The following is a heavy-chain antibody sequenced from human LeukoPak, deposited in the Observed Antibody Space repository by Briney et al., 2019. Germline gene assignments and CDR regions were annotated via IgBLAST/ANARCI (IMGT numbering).Heavy chain of an antibody. V-gene: IGHV1-2*02. J-gene: IGHJ4*02. CDR2: INPNSGGT. CDR1: GYTFTGYY. CDR3: ARDGLMAARPGPNDY. Sequence: VASVKVSCKASGYTFTGYYMHWVRQAPGQGLEWMGWINPNSGGTNYAQKFQGRVTMTRDTSISTAYMELSRLRSDDTAVYYCARDGLMAARPGPNDYWGQGTLVTVSS. D-gene: IGHD6-6*01.